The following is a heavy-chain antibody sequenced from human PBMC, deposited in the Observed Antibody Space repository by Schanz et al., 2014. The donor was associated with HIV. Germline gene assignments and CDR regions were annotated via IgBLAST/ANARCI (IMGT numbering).Heavy chain of an antibody. V-gene: IGHV3-48*02. CDR1: GFTFSSYA. Sequence: EVQLLESGGGLVQPGGSLRLSCAASGFTFSSYAMSWVRQAPGKGLEWVSSISAYSNSIHYADSVKGRFTISRDNAKNSLYLQMNSLRDEDTAVYYCARASFDTNSTNSIIHGMDVWGQGTTVTVSS. CDR3: ARASFDTNSTNSIIHGMDV. CDR2: ISAYSNSI. J-gene: IGHJ6*02. D-gene: IGHD2-2*02.